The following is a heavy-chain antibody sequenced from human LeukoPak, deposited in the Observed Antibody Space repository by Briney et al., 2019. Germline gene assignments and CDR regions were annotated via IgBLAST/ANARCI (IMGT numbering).Heavy chain of an antibody. J-gene: IGHJ5*02. D-gene: IGHD1-14*01. CDR2: IYYSGST. CDR1: GGSFSGYY. Sequence: ASQTLSLTCAVYGGSFSGYYWGWIRQPPGKGLEWIGSIYYSGSTYYNPSLKSRVTISVDTSKNQFSLKLNSVTAADTAVYYCAKEGTVRWFDPWGQGTLVTVSS. V-gene: IGHV4-34*01. CDR3: AKEGTVRWFDP.